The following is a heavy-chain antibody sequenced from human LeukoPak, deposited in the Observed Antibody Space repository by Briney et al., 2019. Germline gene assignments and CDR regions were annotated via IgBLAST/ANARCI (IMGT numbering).Heavy chain of an antibody. Sequence: PRRSLRLSCAASGFTFNSYSMHWVRQAPEKGLVWVSRIDEDGKTIDYADSVKGRFTISRDNAKDTLYLQISSLRDEDTAVYYCVSDLCGGDDQWGRGTLVTVSS. J-gene: IGHJ5*02. CDR2: IDEDGKTI. CDR1: GFTFNSYS. D-gene: IGHD3-3*01. V-gene: IGHV3-74*01. CDR3: VSDLCGGDDQ.